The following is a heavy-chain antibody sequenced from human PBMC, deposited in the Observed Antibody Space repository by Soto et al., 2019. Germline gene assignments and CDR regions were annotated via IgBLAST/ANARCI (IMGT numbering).Heavy chain of an antibody. V-gene: IGHV4-31*03. J-gene: IGHJ5*02. Sequence: QVQLQESDPGLVKPSQTLSLTCTVSGGSISSGGYYWSWIRQHPGKGLEWIGYIYYSGSTYYNPSLKSRVTISVDTSKNQFSLKLSSVTAADTAVYYCATIVVVPAAIEYWFDPWGQGTLVTVSS. D-gene: IGHD2-2*01. CDR3: ATIVVVPAAIEYWFDP. CDR2: IYYSGST. CDR1: GGSISSGGYY.